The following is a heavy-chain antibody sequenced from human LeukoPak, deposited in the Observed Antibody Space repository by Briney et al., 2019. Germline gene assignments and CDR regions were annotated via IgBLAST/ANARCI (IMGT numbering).Heavy chain of an antibody. Sequence: PSETLSLTCTVSGGSISSGSYYWSWLRQPAGKGLEWIGRIYFSGSTNYNPSLKSRVTMSVDTSKNQFSLKLSSVTAADTAVYYCARGGTRRGYCSGGSCYSRWYYMDVWGKGTTVTISS. CDR3: ARGGTRRGYCSGGSCYSRWYYMDV. V-gene: IGHV4-61*02. CDR2: IYFSGST. CDR1: GGSISSGSYY. D-gene: IGHD2-15*01. J-gene: IGHJ6*03.